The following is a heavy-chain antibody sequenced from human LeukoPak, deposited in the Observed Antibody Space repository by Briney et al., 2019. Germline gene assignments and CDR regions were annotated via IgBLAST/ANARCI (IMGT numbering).Heavy chain of an antibody. CDR2: FDPEDGET. V-gene: IGHV1-24*01. CDR3: ATDRPDNSYDSSGYVPLQH. J-gene: IGHJ1*01. D-gene: IGHD3-22*01. CDR1: GYTLTELS. Sequence: GASVKVSCKVSGYTLTELSMHWVRQAPGKGLEWMGGFDPEDGETIYAQKFQGRVTMTEDTSTDTAYMELSSLRSEDTAVYYCATDRPDNSYDSSGYVPLQHWGQGTLVTVSS.